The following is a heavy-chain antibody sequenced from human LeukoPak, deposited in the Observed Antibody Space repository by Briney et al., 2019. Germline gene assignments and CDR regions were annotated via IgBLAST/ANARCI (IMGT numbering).Heavy chain of an antibody. V-gene: IGHV4-30-4*08. CDR3: ARLTGRDSSDWPYFHY. CDR2: SSYSGST. CDR1: GGSITSGDYY. D-gene: IGHD6-25*01. Sequence: SETLSLTCTVSGGSITSGDYYWTWIRQHPGEGLEWIGYSSYSGSTYHNPSLKSRVAISVDTSKNQFSLKLSSVTAADTAVFYCARLTGRDSSDWPYFHYWGQGALVTVSA. J-gene: IGHJ4*01.